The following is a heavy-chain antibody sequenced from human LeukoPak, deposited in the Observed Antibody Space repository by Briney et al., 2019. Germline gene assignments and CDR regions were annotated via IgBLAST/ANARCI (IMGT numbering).Heavy chain of an antibody. Sequence: SETLSLTCAVYGGSFSGYYWSWIRQPPGKGLEWIGEINHSGSTNYNPSLKSRVTISVDTSKNRFSLKLSSVTAADTAVYYCARPAGVRGAHIDYWGQGTLVTVSS. D-gene: IGHD3-10*01. V-gene: IGHV4-34*01. CDR1: GGSFSGYY. CDR3: ARPAGVRGAHIDY. J-gene: IGHJ4*02. CDR2: INHSGST.